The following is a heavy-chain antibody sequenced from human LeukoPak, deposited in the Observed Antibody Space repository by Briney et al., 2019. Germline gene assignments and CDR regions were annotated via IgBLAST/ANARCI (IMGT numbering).Heavy chain of an antibody. CDR1: GFTFSGSA. D-gene: IGHD6-19*01. CDR3: TRHVRAVAGTDYFDY. CDR2: IRSKANSYAT. J-gene: IGHJ4*02. V-gene: IGHV3-73*01. Sequence: GGSLRLSCAASGFTFSGSAIHWVRQASGKGLEWVGRIRSKANSYATAYAASVKGRFTISRDGSKNTAYLQMNSLKTEDTAVYYCTRHVRAVAGTDYFDYWGQGTLVTVSS.